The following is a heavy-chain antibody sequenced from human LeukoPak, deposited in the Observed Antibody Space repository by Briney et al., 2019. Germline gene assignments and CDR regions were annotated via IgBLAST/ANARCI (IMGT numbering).Heavy chain of an antibody. CDR1: YTFTXXY. V-gene: IGHV1-46*03. CDR2: INPSGGST. D-gene: IGHD2-2*03. Sequence: YTFTXXYXXXVRXAPXQGXXXXXIINPSGGSTSYAQKFQGRVTMTRDTSTSTVYMELSSLRSEDTAVYYCARGVDIVVVPAAIHPWGQGTLVTVSS. J-gene: IGHJ5*02. CDR3: ARGVDIVVVPAAIHP.